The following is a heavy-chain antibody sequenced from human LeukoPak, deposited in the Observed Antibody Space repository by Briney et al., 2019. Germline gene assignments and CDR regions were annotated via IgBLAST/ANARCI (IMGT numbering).Heavy chain of an antibody. CDR1: GGSLSGYY. D-gene: IGHD6-13*01. V-gene: IGHV4-34*01. J-gene: IGHJ4*02. Sequence: PSETLSLTCAVYGGSLSGYYWSWIRQPPGKGLEWIGEINHSGSTNYNPSLKSRVTISVDTSKNQFSLKLSSVTAADTAVYYCARTGAYSSSWEYDYWGQGTLVTVSS. CDR3: ARTGAYSSSWEYDY. CDR2: INHSGST.